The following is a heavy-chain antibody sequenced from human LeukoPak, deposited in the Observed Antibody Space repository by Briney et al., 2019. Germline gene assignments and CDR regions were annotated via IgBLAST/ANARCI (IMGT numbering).Heavy chain of an antibody. J-gene: IGHJ6*04. V-gene: IGHV3-7*01. CDR1: GFTFSRYL. Sequence: GGALRLSCAASGFTFSRYLMTWVRQAPGKGPEWVANIKQDGSENNYAESVKGRFTISRDNDKKSLYLQMNSLRAEDTAVYYCMGAVLDVWGKGTTVTVSS. CDR2: IKQDGSEN. D-gene: IGHD4-17*01. CDR3: MGAVLDV.